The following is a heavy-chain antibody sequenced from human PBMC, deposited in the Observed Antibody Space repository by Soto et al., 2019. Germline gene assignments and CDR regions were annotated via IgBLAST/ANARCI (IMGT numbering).Heavy chain of an antibody. Sequence: GGSLRLSCAASGFTFSSYAMTWVRQAPGKGLEWVSLISSSGDGTWYADSVKGRFTISRDNSENTLFLHMNSLRVEDTAIYYCAKDGTTVPTYWFDPWGQGTLVTVSS. D-gene: IGHD4-17*01. V-gene: IGHV3-23*01. CDR2: ISSSGDGT. CDR3: AKDGTTVPTYWFDP. J-gene: IGHJ5*02. CDR1: GFTFSSYA.